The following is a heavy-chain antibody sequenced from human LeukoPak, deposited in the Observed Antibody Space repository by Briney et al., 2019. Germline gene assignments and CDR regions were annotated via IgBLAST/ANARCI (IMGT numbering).Heavy chain of an antibody. D-gene: IGHD3-9*01. Sequence: GGSLRLSCVASGFTFCNYAMSWVRQAPGKGLEWVSAITGSGTSTYYADSPKGRFTISRDNSKNTVFLQMNSLRHEDTAIYYCVIWGDYVVLTGYYVPDYWGQGTLVTVSS. J-gene: IGHJ4*02. CDR1: GFTFCNYA. CDR3: VIWGDYVVLTGYYVPDY. CDR2: ITGSGTST. V-gene: IGHV3-23*01.